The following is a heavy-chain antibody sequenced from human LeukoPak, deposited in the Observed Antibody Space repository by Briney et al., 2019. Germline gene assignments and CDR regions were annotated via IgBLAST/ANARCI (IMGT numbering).Heavy chain of an antibody. J-gene: IGHJ4*02. CDR2: ISGSGGST. V-gene: IGHV3-23*01. CDR1: GFTFSSYA. Sequence: GGSLRLSCAASGFTFSSYAMSWVRQAPGKGPEWVSAISGSGGSTHYADSVKGRFTISRDNAKNSLYLQMNSLRAEDTAVYYCARNFDAQYYFDYWGQGTLVTVSS. CDR3: ARNFDAQYYFDY.